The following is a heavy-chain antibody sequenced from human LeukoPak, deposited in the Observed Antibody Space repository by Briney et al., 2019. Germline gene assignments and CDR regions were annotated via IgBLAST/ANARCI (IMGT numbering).Heavy chain of an antibody. J-gene: IGHJ3*02. D-gene: IGHD2-21*01. V-gene: IGHV3-53*01. CDR2: ISSGDST. Sequence: GGSLRLSCAASGLTFSSNYMSWVRQAPGMGLEWVSVISSGDSTNYADSVKGRFSISRDNSENTLYLQMNSLRAEDTAVYYCARGIYSYAFDIWGQGTMVTVSS. CDR3: ARGIYSYAFDI. CDR1: GLTFSSNY.